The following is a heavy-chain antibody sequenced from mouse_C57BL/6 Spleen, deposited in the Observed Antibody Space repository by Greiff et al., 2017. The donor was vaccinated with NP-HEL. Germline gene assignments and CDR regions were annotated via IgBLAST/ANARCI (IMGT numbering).Heavy chain of an antibody. Sequence: DVQLVESGEGLVKPGGSLKLSCAASGFTFSSYAMSWVRQTPEKRLEWVAYISSGGDYIYYADTVKGRFTISRDNARNTLYLQMSSLTSEDTAMYYCTRGAYEDWYFDVWGTGTTVTVSS. CDR3: TRGAYEDWYFDV. V-gene: IGHV5-9-1*02. J-gene: IGHJ1*03. CDR2: ISSGGDYI. D-gene: IGHD6-5*01. CDR1: GFTFSSYA.